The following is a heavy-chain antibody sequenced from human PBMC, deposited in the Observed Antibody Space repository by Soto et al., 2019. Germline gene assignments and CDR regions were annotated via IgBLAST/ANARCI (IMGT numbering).Heavy chain of an antibody. D-gene: IGHD3-16*01. Sequence: GGSLRLSCAASGFTFSSYAMHWVRQAPGKGLEWVAVISYDGSNKYYADSVKGRFTISRDNSKNTLYLQMNSLRAEDTAVYYCARDLGGPYDYVWGSPRDWGQGTLVTVSS. J-gene: IGHJ4*02. CDR3: ARDLGGPYDYVWGSPRD. CDR2: ISYDGSNK. V-gene: IGHV3-30-3*01. CDR1: GFTFSSYA.